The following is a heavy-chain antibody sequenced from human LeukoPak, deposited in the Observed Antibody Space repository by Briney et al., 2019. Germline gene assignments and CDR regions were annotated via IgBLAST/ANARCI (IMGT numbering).Heavy chain of an antibody. CDR2: IYTSGSS. D-gene: IGHD3-16*01. CDR1: GGSISSYY. V-gene: IGHV4-4*07. J-gene: IGHJ4*02. Sequence: SETLSLTCTVSGGSISSYYWSWIRQPAGKGLEWIGRIYTSGSSNCNPSLKSRVTTSVDTSKNQFSLKLSSVTAADTAVYYCARDDGFWGYYFDYWGQGTLVTVSS. CDR3: ARDDGFWGYYFDY.